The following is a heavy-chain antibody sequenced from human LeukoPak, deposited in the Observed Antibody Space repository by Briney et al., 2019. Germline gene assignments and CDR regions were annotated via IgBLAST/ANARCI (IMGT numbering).Heavy chain of an antibody. Sequence: ASVKVSCKASGYTFTGYYMHWVRQAPGQGLEWMGWINPNSGGTNYAQKFQGRVTMTRDTSISAAYMELSRLRSDDTAVYYCAREPTYYGSGSYFAFDIWGQGTMVTVSS. CDR1: GYTFTGYY. V-gene: IGHV1-2*02. J-gene: IGHJ3*02. CDR2: INPNSGGT. D-gene: IGHD3-10*01. CDR3: AREPTYYGSGSYFAFDI.